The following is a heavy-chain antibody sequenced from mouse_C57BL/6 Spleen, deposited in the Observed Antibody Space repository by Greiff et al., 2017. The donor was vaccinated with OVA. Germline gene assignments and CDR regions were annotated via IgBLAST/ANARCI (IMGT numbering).Heavy chain of an antibody. CDR2: INPNNGGT. D-gene: IGHD2-10*02. V-gene: IGHV1-26*01. CDR3: ASGGVLYPSPHAMDY. J-gene: IGHJ4*01. CDR1: GYTFTDYY. Sequence: EVQLQQSGPELVKPGASVKISCKASGYTFTDYYMNWVKQSHGKSLEWIGDINPNNGGTSYNQKFKGKATLTVDKSSSTAYMELRSLTSEDSAVYYCASGGVLYPSPHAMDYWGQGTSVTVSS.